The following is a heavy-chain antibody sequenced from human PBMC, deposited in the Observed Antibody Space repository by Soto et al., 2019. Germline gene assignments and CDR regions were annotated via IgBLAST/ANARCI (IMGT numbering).Heavy chain of an antibody. V-gene: IGHV4-61*01. CDR2: IYYSGST. CDR1: GGSVSSGSYY. J-gene: IGHJ4*02. D-gene: IGHD3-3*02. CDR3: ARGPYREVLAWTDY. Sequence: SETLSLTCTVSGGSVSSGSYYWSWIRQPPGKGLEWIGYIYYSGSTNYNPSLKSRVTISVDTSKNQFSLKLSSVTAADTAVYYCARGPYREVLAWTDYWGQGTLVTVSS.